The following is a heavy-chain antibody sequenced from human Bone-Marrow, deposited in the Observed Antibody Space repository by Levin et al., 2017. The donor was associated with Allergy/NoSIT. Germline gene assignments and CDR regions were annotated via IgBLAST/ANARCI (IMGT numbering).Heavy chain of an antibody. Sequence: ASVKVSCKVSGDIFTELSIHWVRQAPGKGLEWMGGFDREDGETIYARNFRGRVTLTEDTSADTAYMELTNLSSEDTAVYYCATDAPPGVIGPDALDNWGQGTLVTVSS. D-gene: IGHD3-22*01. CDR1: GDIFTELS. J-gene: IGHJ3*02. CDR2: FDREDGET. V-gene: IGHV1-24*01. CDR3: ATDAPPGVIGPDALDN.